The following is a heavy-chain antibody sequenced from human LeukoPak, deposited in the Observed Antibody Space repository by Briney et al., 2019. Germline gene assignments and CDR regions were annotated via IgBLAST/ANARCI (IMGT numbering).Heavy chain of an antibody. J-gene: IGHJ4*02. CDR1: GFTFSSYG. D-gene: IGHD2-21*02. V-gene: IGHV3-30*18. Sequence: GGSLRLSCAASGFTFSSYGMHWVRQAPGKGLEWVAVISYDGSNKYYADSVKGRFTISRDDSKNTLYLQMNSLRAEDTAVYYCAKLGTYCGGDCYSIGMYYFDYWGQGTLVTVSS. CDR3: AKLGTYCGGDCYSIGMYYFDY. CDR2: ISYDGSNK.